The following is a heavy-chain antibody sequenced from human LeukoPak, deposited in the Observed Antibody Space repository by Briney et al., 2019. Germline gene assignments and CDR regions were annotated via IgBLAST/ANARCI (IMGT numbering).Heavy chain of an antibody. V-gene: IGHV1-46*01. CDR3: ARFPNTAMVMGLEYYYCGMDV. CDR2: INPSGGST. J-gene: IGHJ6*02. D-gene: IGHD5-18*01. CDR1: GYTFTSYY. Sequence: ASVKVSCKASGYTFTSYYMHWVRQAPGQGLEWMGIINPSGGSTSYAQKFQGRVTMTRDTSTSTVYMELSSLRSEDTAVYYCARFPNTAMVMGLEYYYCGMDVWGQGTTVTVSS.